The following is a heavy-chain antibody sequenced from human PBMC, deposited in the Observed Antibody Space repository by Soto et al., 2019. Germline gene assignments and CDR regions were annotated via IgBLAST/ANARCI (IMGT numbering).Heavy chain of an antibody. CDR2: IYYSGST. CDR1: GGSISSYY. CDR3: ARGRDGYNLGNYYGMDV. D-gene: IGHD5-12*01. J-gene: IGHJ6*02. Sequence: SETLSLTCTVSGGSISSYYWSWIRQPPGKGLEWIGYIYYSGSTNYNPSLKSRVTISVDTSKNQFSLKVSSVTAADTAVYYCARGRDGYNLGNYYGMDVWGQGTTVTVSS. V-gene: IGHV4-59*01.